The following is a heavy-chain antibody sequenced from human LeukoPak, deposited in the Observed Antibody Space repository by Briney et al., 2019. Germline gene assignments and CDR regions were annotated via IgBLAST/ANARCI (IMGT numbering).Heavy chain of an antibody. D-gene: IGHD6-19*01. CDR1: GYTFTGYY. Sequence: GASVKVSCKASGYTFTGYYMHWVRQAPGQGLEWMGRINPNSGGTNYAQKFKGRVTMNRDTSISTAYMELSRLRSDDTAVYYCASLSSGWPGGVDYWGQGTLVTVSS. J-gene: IGHJ4*02. CDR2: INPNSGGT. CDR3: ASLSSGWPGGVDY. V-gene: IGHV1-2*06.